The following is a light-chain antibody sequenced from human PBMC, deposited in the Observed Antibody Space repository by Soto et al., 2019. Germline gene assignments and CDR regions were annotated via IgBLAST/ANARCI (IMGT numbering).Light chain of an antibody. CDR3: QQYNSSCLT. Sequence: DIQMTQSPSTLGASVGYTVTISCRASQSVSPWLAWYQQKPGKAPKLLIYKTSRLQSGVPARFSGSGSGTDFTLKISSLQPDDFAIYYCQQYNSSCLTFGGGTTVDIK. CDR1: QSVSPW. J-gene: IGKJ4*01. V-gene: IGKV1-5*03. CDR2: KTS.